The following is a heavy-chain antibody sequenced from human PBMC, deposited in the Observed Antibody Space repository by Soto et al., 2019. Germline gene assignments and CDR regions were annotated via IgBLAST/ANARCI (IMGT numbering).Heavy chain of an antibody. J-gene: IGHJ4*02. CDR3: VKDGDSSTRTKPLDS. CDR2: IGISGSRT. CDR1: GFTFKIYA. D-gene: IGHD2-2*01. Sequence: QHGGSMKLACAASGFTFKIYAMGGSRQAPGKGLEWVSSIGISGSRTYYADSVKGRFTISRDNSKNTLYLQMNSLRAEDTAVYHCVKDGDSSTRTKPLDSWGQGTLVTVSS. V-gene: IGHV3-23*01.